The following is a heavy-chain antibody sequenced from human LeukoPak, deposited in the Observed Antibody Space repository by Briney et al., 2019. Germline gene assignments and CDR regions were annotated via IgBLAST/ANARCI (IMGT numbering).Heavy chain of an antibody. J-gene: IGHJ4*02. CDR3: ARLSVVVPAATFDY. CDR1: GFTFSSYS. D-gene: IGHD2-2*01. CDR2: ISSSSSTI. Sequence: GSLRLSCAASGFTFSSYSMNWVRQAPGKGLGWVSYISSSSSTIYYADSVKGRFTISRDNAKNSLYLQMNSLRAEDTAVYYCARLSVVVPAATFDYWGQGTLVTVSS. V-gene: IGHV3-48*01.